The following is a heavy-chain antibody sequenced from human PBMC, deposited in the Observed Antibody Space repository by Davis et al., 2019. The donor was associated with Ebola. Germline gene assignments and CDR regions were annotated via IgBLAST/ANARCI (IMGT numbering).Heavy chain of an antibody. V-gene: IGHV3-69-1*01. CDR3: ARGGGIVVVPAAIHYYYGMDV. D-gene: IGHD2-2*01. CDR2: ISGSSSTI. J-gene: IGHJ6*02. Sequence: GESLKISCVGSGFTFSDYYMNWVRQAPGKGLEWISFISGSSSTISYVDSVKGRFTISRDNAKNSLYLQMNSLRAEDTAVYYCARGGGIVVVPAAIHYYYGMDVWGQGTTVTVSS. CDR1: GFTFSDYY.